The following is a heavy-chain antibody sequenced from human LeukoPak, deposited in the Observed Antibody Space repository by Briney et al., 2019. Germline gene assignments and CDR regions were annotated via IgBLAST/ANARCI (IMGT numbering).Heavy chain of an antibody. J-gene: IGHJ4*01. CDR1: GFTFDDYA. Sequence: PGGSLRLSCAASGFTFDDYAMHWVRHAPGKGLEWVSGISWNSGSIGYADSVKGRFTISRDNAKNSLYLQMNSLRAEDTALYYCARLQATVTIHAYFDYWGQGTLVTVSS. CDR3: ARLQATVTIHAYFDY. D-gene: IGHD4-17*01. CDR2: ISWNSGSI. V-gene: IGHV3-9*01.